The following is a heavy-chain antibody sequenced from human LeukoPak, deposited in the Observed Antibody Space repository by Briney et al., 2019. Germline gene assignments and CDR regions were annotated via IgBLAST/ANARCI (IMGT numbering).Heavy chain of an antibody. Sequence: SETLSLTCAVYGGSFSGYYWSWIRQPPGKGLEWIGEINHSGTTKYNASLKSRVTISVDTSKNKFSLKASSVTAADTAVYYCARGLNWNDGNYYYGMDVWGKGTTVTVSS. CDR2: INHSGTT. D-gene: IGHD1-20*01. V-gene: IGHV4-34*01. CDR1: GGSFSGYY. J-gene: IGHJ6*04. CDR3: ARGLNWNDGNYYYGMDV.